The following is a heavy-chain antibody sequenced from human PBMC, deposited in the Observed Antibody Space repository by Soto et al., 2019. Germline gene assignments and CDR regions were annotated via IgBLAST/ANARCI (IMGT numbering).Heavy chain of an antibody. D-gene: IGHD3-3*01. CDR3: AKDRGRTYYDFLRGDPDLDY. J-gene: IGHJ4*02. CDR2: ISGSGGST. CDR1: GFTFRSYA. V-gene: IGHV3-23*01. Sequence: EVQLLESGGGLVQPGGSLRLSCAASGFTFRSYAMSWVRQAPGTGLEWVSAISGSGGSTYYADSVKGRFTIARDNSKNTLYLQMNSLRAEDTAVYYCAKDRGRTYYDFLRGDPDLDYLGQGTLVTFSS.